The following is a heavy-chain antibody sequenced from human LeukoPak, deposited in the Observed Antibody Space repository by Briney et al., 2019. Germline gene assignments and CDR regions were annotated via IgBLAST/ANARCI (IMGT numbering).Heavy chain of an antibody. CDR3: AREGDYGGNSIIVSAFDY. CDR2: IYYSGST. Sequence: SETLSLTCTVSGGSISSYYWSWIRQPPGKGLEWIGYIYYSGSTNYNPSLKSRVTISVDTSKNQFSLKLSSVTAADTAVYYCAREGDYGGNSIIVSAFDYWGQGTLVTVSS. CDR1: GGSISSYY. V-gene: IGHV4-59*12. J-gene: IGHJ4*02. D-gene: IGHD4-23*01.